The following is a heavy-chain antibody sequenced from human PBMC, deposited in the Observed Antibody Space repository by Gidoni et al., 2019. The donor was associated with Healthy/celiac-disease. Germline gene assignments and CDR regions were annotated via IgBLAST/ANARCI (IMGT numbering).Heavy chain of an antibody. CDR2: IYYSGST. Sequence: QLQLQESGPGLVKPSETLSLTCTVSGGSLSSSSYYWGWIRQPPGKGQEWIGSIYYSGSTYYNPSLKSRVTISVDTSKNQFSLKLSSVTAADTAVYYCARDGVVVAATPVEAIDYWGQGTLVTVSS. J-gene: IGHJ4*02. D-gene: IGHD2-15*01. V-gene: IGHV4-39*07. CDR3: ARDGVVVAATPVEAIDY. CDR1: GGSLSSSSYY.